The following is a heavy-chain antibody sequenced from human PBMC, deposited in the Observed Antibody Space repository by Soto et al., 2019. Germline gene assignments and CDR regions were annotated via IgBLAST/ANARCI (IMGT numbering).Heavy chain of an antibody. CDR2: IYYSGST. CDR3: AREARSATIFGYYYGMDV. Sequence: PSETLSLTCTVSGGSISSGGYYWSWIRQHPGKGLEWIGYIYYSGSTNYNPSLKSRVTISVDTSKNQFSLKLSSVTAADTAVYYCAREARSATIFGYYYGMDVWGQGTTVTVSS. CDR1: GGSISSGGYY. V-gene: IGHV4-61*08. J-gene: IGHJ6*02. D-gene: IGHD3-9*01.